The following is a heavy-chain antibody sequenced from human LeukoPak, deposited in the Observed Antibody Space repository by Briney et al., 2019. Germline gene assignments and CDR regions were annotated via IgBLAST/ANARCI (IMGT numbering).Heavy chain of an antibody. D-gene: IGHD3-9*01. J-gene: IGHJ3*02. CDR2: IYYSGST. CDR3: ARTRDILTGYAFDI. CDR1: GGSFSGYY. V-gene: IGHV4-59*01. Sequence: SETLSLTCAVYGGSFSGYYWSWIRQPPGKGLEWIGYIYYSGSTNYNPSLKSRVTISVDTSKNQFSLKLSSVTAADTAVYYCARTRDILTGYAFDIWGQGTMVTVSS.